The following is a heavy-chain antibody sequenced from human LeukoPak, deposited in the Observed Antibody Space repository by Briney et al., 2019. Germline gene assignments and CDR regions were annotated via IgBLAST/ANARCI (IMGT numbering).Heavy chain of an antibody. J-gene: IGHJ5*02. Sequence: PGGSLRLSCAASGFTFSSYWMSWVRQAPGKGLEWVANIKQDGSEKYYGDSVKGRFTISRDNAKNSLFLQMNSLRAEDTAVYYCAVGGSCHYHWGQGTLVTVSS. V-gene: IGHV3-7*03. CDR3: AVGGSCHYH. CDR2: IKQDGSEK. D-gene: IGHD2-15*01. CDR1: GFTFSSYW.